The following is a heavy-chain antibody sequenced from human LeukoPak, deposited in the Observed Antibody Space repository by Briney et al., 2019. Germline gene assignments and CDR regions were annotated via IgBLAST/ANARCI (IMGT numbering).Heavy chain of an antibody. CDR2: IHPTDGST. D-gene: IGHD3-10*01. J-gene: IGHJ4*02. V-gene: IGHV1-46*01. CDR1: GYTFSTYY. Sequence: ASVKVSCKTSGYTFSTYYMHWVRQAPRRGLEWLGIIHPTDGSTSYTQKIQGRVTMTRDTATGTVYLELSSLRSEDTAVYWCARANGGGLDYWGQGTLITVSS. CDR3: ARANGGGLDY.